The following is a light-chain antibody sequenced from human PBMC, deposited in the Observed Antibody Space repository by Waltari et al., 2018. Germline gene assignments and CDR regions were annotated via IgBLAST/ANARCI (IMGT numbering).Light chain of an antibody. J-gene: IGLJ3*02. V-gene: IGLV2-23*03. CDR1: SSDVGSYNL. CDR3: CSYAGSSTFGAWV. Sequence: QSALTQPASVSGSPGQSITIPCTGTSSDVGSYNLVPWYQPHPGKAPKLMVYEGSKRPSGVSNRFSGSKSGNTASLTISGLQAEDEADYYCCSYAGSSTFGAWVFGGGTKLTVL. CDR2: EGS.